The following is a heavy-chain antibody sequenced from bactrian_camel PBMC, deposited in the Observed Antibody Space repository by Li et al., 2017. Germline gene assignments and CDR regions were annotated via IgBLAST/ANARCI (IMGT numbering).Heavy chain of an antibody. CDR1: GFTFSSYA. CDR2: INSGGDST. D-gene: IGHD3*01. J-gene: IGHJ4*01. V-gene: IGHV3S40*01. Sequence: VQLVESGGGLVQPGGSLRLSCAASGFTFSSYAMSWVSQAPGKGLEWVSAINSGGDSTYYADSMKGRFTISRDNAKNTVYLQLNSLKTEDTAHYYCAAYGSCAFWGRGTQVTVS. CDR3: AAYGSCAF.